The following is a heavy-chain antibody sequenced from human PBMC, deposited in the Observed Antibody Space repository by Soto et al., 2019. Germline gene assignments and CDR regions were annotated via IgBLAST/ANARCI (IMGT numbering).Heavy chain of an antibody. V-gene: IGHV5-51*01. Sequence: GESLKISCKGSGFTFASYWIGWVRQVPGKGLEWMGIIYPGDSNTKYSPSFDGQVSISADKSISTAYLQWSSLEASDTAMYFCARHVLPCTASTCYGVDVWGQGTTVTVSS. CDR3: ARHVLPCTASTCYGVDV. J-gene: IGHJ6*02. CDR2: IYPGDSNT. CDR1: GFTFASYW.